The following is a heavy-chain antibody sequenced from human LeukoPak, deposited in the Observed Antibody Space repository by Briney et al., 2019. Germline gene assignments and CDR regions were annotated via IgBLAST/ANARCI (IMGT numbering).Heavy chain of an antibody. CDR3: ARLRAYGGNGAY. J-gene: IGHJ4*02. D-gene: IGHD4-23*01. CDR2: MNHSGST. Sequence: SETLSLTCAVYGGSFSGYYWSWIRQPPGKGLEWAGEMNHSGSTNYNPSLKSRVTISVDTSKNQFSLKLSSVTAADTAVYYCARLRAYGGNGAYWGQGTLVTVSS. CDR1: GGSFSGYY. V-gene: IGHV4-34*01.